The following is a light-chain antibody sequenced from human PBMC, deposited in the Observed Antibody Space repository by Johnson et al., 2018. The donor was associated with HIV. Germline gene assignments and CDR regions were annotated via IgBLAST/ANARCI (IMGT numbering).Light chain of an antibody. CDR1: SSNIGNNY. Sequence: QSVLTQSHSVSAAPGQKVTISCSGSSSNIGNNYVSWYQQLPGTAPKLLIYENNKRPSGIPDRFSGSKSGTSATLGITGLQTGDEADYYCGTWDSSLSAGGYVFGTGTKVTVL. J-gene: IGLJ1*01. CDR2: ENN. V-gene: IGLV1-51*02. CDR3: GTWDSSLSAGGYV.